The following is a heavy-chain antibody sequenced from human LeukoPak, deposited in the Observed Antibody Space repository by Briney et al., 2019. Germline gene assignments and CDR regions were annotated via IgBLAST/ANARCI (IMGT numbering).Heavy chain of an antibody. D-gene: IGHD6-19*01. CDR2: MNPNSGNT. Sequence: ASVKVSCKASGYTFTSYDISWVRQATGQGLEWMGWMNPNSGNTGYAQKFQGRVTMTRNTSISTAYMELSSLRSEDTAVYYCARARRGSSGRGWFDPWGQGTLVTVSS. CDR1: GYTFTSYD. CDR3: ARARRGSSGRGWFDP. V-gene: IGHV1-8*01. J-gene: IGHJ5*02.